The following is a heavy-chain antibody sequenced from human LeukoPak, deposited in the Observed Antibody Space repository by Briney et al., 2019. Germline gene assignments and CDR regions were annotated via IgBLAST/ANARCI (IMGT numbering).Heavy chain of an antibody. Sequence: GASVKVSCKVSGYTLTKLSMHWVRQAPRKGREWMGGFDPEDGETIYAQKFQGRVTMTEDTSTDTAYMELSSLRSEDTAVYYCATALPDYDFWSGCVWGQGTLVTVSS. V-gene: IGHV1-24*01. D-gene: IGHD3-3*01. CDR2: FDPEDGET. J-gene: IGHJ4*02. CDR1: GYTLTKLS. CDR3: ATALPDYDFWSGCV.